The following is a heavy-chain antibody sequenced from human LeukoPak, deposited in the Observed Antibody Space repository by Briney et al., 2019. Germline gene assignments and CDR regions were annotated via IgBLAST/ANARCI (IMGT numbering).Heavy chain of an antibody. CDR3: ARDGSDYVWGSYRWGFDY. J-gene: IGHJ4*02. CDR2: TYYRSKWYK. V-gene: IGHV6-1*01. D-gene: IGHD3-16*02. Sequence: SQTLSLNCAISGDSVSSNSAAWNWIRQSPSRGLEWLGRTYYRSKWYKFYAISVKSRITINPHTSKNQFSLQLNSVTPEDTAVYYCARDGSDYVWGSYRWGFDYWGRGTLVTVSS. CDR1: GDSVSSNSAA.